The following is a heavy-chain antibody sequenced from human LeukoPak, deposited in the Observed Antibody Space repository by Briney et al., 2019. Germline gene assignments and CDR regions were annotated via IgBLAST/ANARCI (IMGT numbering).Heavy chain of an antibody. D-gene: IGHD3-10*01. J-gene: IGHJ4*02. CDR2: INTSGGSK. Sequence: ASVKVSCNASGSTFTSYYMHWVRQAPAQGLGWMGIINTSGGSKSYAQKLQCRVIMTRDTSTSTVYMELSSLRSEDTAVYYCASELSRGDEGFDYWGQGTLVTVCS. V-gene: IGHV1-46*01. CDR3: ASELSRGDEGFDY. CDR1: GSTFTSYY.